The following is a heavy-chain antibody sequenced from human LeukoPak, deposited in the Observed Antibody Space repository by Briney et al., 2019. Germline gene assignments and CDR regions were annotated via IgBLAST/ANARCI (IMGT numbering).Heavy chain of an antibody. CDR1: GFTFSTSA. CDR3: AKDLLQTFFFDSSGYYSDAFGM. J-gene: IGHJ3*02. Sequence: GGSLRLSCAASGFTFSTSAMSWVRQAPGKGLEWVSAISGGSDSTYYADSVKGRFTISRDNSKNTLSLHMNTLRAEDTAVYYCAKDLLQTFFFDSSGYYSDAFGMWAKGQWSPSL. CDR2: ISGGSDST. V-gene: IGHV3-23*01. D-gene: IGHD3-22*01.